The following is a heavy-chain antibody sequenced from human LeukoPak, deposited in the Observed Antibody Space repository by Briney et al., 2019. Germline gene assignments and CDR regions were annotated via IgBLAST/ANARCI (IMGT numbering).Heavy chain of an antibody. D-gene: IGHD6-6*01. CDR3: AAPESSIAVHDAFDI. CDR2: ISGSGGST. Sequence: GGSLRLSCAASGFTVSSNYMSWVRQAPGKGLEWVSAISGSGGSTYYAGSVKGRFTISRDNSKNTLYLQMNSLRAEDTAVYYCAAPESSIAVHDAFDIWGQGTMVTVSS. J-gene: IGHJ3*02. CDR1: GFTVSSNY. V-gene: IGHV3-23*01.